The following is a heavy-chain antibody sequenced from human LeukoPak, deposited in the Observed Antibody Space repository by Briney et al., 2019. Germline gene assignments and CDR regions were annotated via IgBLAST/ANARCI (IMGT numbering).Heavy chain of an antibody. D-gene: IGHD2-2*01. Sequence: ASVKVSCKASRYTFTSYVMSGVRQAPGQGLKWMGWISPYNGHTNYAQNFQGRVTMTTDTSTSTAYMELRSLRSDDTAVYYCARDLVASTTCCYNWFDSWGQGTLVTVSS. CDR1: RYTFTSYV. CDR3: ARDLVASTTCCYNWFDS. CDR2: ISPYNGHT. J-gene: IGHJ5*01. V-gene: IGHV1-18*01.